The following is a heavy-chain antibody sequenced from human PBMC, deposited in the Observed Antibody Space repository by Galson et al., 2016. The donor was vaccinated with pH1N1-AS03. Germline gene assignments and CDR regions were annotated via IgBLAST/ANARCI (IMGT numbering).Heavy chain of an antibody. CDR3: SHCLSQVEGTVRFDP. Sequence: PALVKPTQTLTLTCTFSEFSLTTSGVGVAWIRQPPGKALEWLALICWDDDKRYSPSLRNRLTITKDSFRNKVVLSMTNMGPVDTAIYYCSHCLSQVEGTVRFDPWGQGNLVTVSS. CDR1: EFSLTTSGVG. V-gene: IGHV2-5*02. J-gene: IGHJ5*02. D-gene: IGHD2-8*02. CDR2: ICWDDDK.